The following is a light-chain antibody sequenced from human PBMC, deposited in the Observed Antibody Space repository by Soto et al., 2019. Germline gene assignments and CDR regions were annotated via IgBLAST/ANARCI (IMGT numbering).Light chain of an antibody. V-gene: IGKV3-20*01. J-gene: IGKJ1*01. CDR2: GAS. Sequence: EIVLTQCPGTLSLSPGERATLSCRASESVGSSHLAWYQQRPGQAPRLLIYGASSRATGIPDRFSGSGSGTDFTLSISRLEPEDFAVYYCQQYDNSWTFGQGTK. CDR1: ESVGSSH. CDR3: QQYDNSWT.